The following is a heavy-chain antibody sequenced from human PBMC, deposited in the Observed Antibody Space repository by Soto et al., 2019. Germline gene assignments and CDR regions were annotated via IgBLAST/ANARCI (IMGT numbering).Heavy chain of an antibody. CDR1: GFTFSTYG. V-gene: IGHV3-33*01. CDR3: ARAVGPYDY. D-gene: IGHD1-26*01. J-gene: IGHJ4*02. CDR2: IWYDGSEK. Sequence: QVQLVESGGGVVQPGRSLRLSCAASGFTFSTYGIHWVRQAPGKGLEWVAVIWYDGSEKYYADSVKGRFTISRDNSKNPLYLQMNSLRAEDTAVYYCARAVGPYDYWGQGTLVTVSS.